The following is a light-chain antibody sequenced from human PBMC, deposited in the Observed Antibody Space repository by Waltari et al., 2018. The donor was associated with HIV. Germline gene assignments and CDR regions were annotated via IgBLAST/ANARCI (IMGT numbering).Light chain of an antibody. CDR3: QQYSTWPLT. Sequence: EVGMTQSPATLLESPGKTANLSCRASRSVGSSLAWYQQKPGRGPRLRIYGGSSRAADVPPTFSGSGAGTDFSLSISSLRSDDVGIYYCQQYSTWPLTFGRGTTVEIK. J-gene: IGKJ1*01. CDR2: GGS. V-gene: IGKV3-15*01. CDR1: RSVGSS.